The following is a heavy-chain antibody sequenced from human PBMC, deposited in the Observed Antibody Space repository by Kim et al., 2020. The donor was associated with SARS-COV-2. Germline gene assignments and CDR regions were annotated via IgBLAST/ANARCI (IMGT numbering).Heavy chain of an antibody. D-gene: IGHD3-22*01. J-gene: IGHJ4*02. V-gene: IGHV4-4*02. Sequence: SETLSLTCAVSGGSISSSNWWSWVRQPPGKGLEWIGEIYHSGSTNYNPSLKSLVTISVDKSKNQFSLKLSSVTAADTAVYYCARDLGRYDSSGYYSRLGYYRGPGNLVTVSP. CDR1: GGSISSSNW. CDR3: ARDLGRYDSSGYYSRLGYY. CDR2: IYHSGST.